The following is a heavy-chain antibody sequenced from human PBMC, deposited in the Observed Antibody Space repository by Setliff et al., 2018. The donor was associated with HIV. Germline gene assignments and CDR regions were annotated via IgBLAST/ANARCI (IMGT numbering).Heavy chain of an antibody. D-gene: IGHD3-9*01. Sequence: SETLSLTCTVSGGSSSSSSFYWGWIRQPPGKGLEWIGSIYYSGNTYYNPSLKSRVTISVDTSKNQFSLELSSVTAADTAVYYCARPFDWGSSHPLGYWSQGTLVTVSS. CDR2: IYYSGNT. V-gene: IGHV4-39*01. CDR1: GGSSSSSSFY. J-gene: IGHJ4*02. CDR3: ARPFDWGSSHPLGY.